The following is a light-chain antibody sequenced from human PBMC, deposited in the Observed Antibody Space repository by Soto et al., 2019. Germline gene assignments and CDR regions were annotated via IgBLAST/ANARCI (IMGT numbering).Light chain of an antibody. J-gene: IGLJ1*01. CDR3: SSYACRSYG. CDR2: EVS. CDR1: SSDVGGYNY. V-gene: IGLV2-8*01. Sequence: QSALTQPPSASGSPGQSVTISCTGTSSDVGGYNYVSWYQQHPGKAPKVMIYEVSRRPSGVPDRFSGSKSGNTASLTVSGLQAEDEADYYCSSYACRSYGFGTGTKVTVL.